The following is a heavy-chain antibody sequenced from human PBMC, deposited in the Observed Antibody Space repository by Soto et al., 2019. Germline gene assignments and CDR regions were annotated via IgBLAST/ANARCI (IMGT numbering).Heavy chain of an antibody. V-gene: IGHV3-43*01. D-gene: IGHD7-27*01. J-gene: IGHJ6*02. Sequence: HPGGSLRLSCAASGFTFDDYTMHWVRQAPGKGLEWVSLISWDGGSTYYADSVKGRFTISRDNSKNSLYLQMNSLRTEDTALYYCRVMALTGMDVWGQGTTVTVSS. CDR1: GFTFDDYT. CDR3: RVMALTGMDV. CDR2: ISWDGGST.